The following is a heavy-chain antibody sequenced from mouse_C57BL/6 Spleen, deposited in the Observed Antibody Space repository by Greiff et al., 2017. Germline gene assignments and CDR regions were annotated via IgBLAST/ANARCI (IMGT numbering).Heavy chain of an antibody. CDR3: ARPPAYYSKNWYFDV. J-gene: IGHJ1*03. Sequence: VQLQQPGAELVRPGSSVKLSCKASGYTFTSYWMHWVKQRPIQGLEWIGNIDPSDSETHYNQKFKDKATLTVDKSSSTAYMQLSSLTSEDSAVYYCARPPAYYSKNWYFDVWGTGTTVTVSS. CDR1: GYTFTSYW. CDR2: IDPSDSET. V-gene: IGHV1-52*01. D-gene: IGHD2-5*01.